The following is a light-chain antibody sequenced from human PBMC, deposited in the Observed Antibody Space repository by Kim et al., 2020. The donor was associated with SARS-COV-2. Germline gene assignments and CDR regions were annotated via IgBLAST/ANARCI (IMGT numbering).Light chain of an antibody. CDR1: SGEVTSGSY. J-gene: IGLJ3*02. CDR2: GTN. V-gene: IGLV7-43*01. Sequence: PVGTVTFTFASRSGEVTSGSYPNWFQQKPGQAPRALIYGTNNTHSWTPARFSGSLLGGKAALTLSGVQPEDEAEYYCLLYYGGAQLFGGGTQLTVL. CDR3: LLYYGGAQL.